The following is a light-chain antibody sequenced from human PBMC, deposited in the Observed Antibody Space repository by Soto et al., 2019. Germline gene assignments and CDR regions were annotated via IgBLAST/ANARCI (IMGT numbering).Light chain of an antibody. CDR1: QTISSW. J-gene: IGKJ1*01. CDR3: QHYNSYSEA. V-gene: IGKV1-5*03. CDR2: KAS. Sequence: DIQMTQSPSTLSGSVGDRVTITFRASQTISSWLAWYQQKPGKAPKLLIYKASTLKSGVPSRFSGSGSGTEFTLTISSLQPDDFATYYCQHYNSYSEAFGKGTKVDIK.